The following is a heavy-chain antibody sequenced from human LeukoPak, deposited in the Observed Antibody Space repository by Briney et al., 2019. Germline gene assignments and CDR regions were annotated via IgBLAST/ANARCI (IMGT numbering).Heavy chain of an antibody. J-gene: IGHJ4*02. D-gene: IGHD3-10*01. CDR3: AKAATLLLLEGYFDY. V-gene: IGHV3-43*02. CDR1: GFTFDDYA. CDR2: NSGDGGST. Sequence: GGSLRLSCAASGFTFDDYAMHWVRQAPGKGLEWVSLNSGDGGSTYYADSVKGRFTTSRDNSKNSLYLQMNSLRTEDTALYYCAKAATLLLLEGYFDYWGQGTLVTVSS.